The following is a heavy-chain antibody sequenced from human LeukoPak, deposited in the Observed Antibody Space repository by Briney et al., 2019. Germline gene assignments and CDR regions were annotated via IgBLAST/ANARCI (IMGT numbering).Heavy chain of an antibody. D-gene: IGHD6-19*01. Sequence: ASVKVSCKASGYTFTSYGISWVRQAPGQGLEWMGWISAYNGNTNYAQKLQGRVTMTTDTSTSTAYMELRSLSSDDTAVYYCARVKRYSSGWYFGYWGQGTLVTVSS. CDR2: ISAYNGNT. J-gene: IGHJ4*02. CDR1: GYTFTSYG. V-gene: IGHV1-18*01. CDR3: ARVKRYSSGWYFGY.